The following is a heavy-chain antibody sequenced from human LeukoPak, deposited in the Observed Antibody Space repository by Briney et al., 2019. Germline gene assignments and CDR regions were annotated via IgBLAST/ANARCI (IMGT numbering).Heavy chain of an antibody. CDR1: GFTFSSYA. CDR3: ASTDYYDSSGYYSEPFDY. D-gene: IGHD3-22*01. J-gene: IGHJ4*02. Sequence: GGSLRLSCAASGFTFSSYAMSWVRQAPGKGLEWVSAISGSGGSTYYADSVKGRFTISRDNSKNTLYLQMNSLRAEDTAVYYCASTDYYDSSGYYSEPFDYWGQGTLVTVPS. CDR2: ISGSGGST. V-gene: IGHV3-23*01.